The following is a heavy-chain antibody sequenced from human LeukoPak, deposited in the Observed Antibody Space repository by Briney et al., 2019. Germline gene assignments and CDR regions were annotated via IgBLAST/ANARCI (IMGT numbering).Heavy chain of an antibody. CDR1: GASISSGTYY. CDR3: ARQFDS. Sequence: LETLSLTCTVSGASISSGTYYWGWIRQPPGKGLEWIGSIYYSVNTYYNPSLKSRVTIPVDTSKNQFSLKLSSVTAADTAVYYCARQFDSWGQGTLVTVSS. J-gene: IGHJ4*02. V-gene: IGHV4-39*01. CDR2: IYYSVNT.